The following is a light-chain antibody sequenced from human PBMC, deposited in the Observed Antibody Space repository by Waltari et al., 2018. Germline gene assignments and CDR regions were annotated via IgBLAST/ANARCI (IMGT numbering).Light chain of an antibody. CDR1: QSILNSSSNKNH. V-gene: IGKV4-1*01. CDR3: QQYETTPLT. J-gene: IGKJ3*01. CDR2: WAS. Sequence: DILMTQSTHSLSVSLGERATIHCNYSQSILNSSSNKNHLAWYQHKPGQPPRLLISWASSRESGVPDRFSGSGSGTDFTLTISGLQTEDVAVYSCQQYETTPLTFGPGTKVEI.